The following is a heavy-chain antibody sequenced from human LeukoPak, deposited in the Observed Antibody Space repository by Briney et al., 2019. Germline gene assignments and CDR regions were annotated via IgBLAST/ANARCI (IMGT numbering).Heavy chain of an antibody. CDR1: GGSISSYY. CDR3: ARLEGYYGSGSTNWFDP. Sequence: SETLSLTCTVSGGSISSYYWSWIREPPGKGLEWIGYIHYSGSTNYNPSVKSRVTISVDTSKNQFSLRLSSVTAADTALYYCARLEGYYGSGSTNWFDPWGQGTLVTVSS. V-gene: IGHV4-59*08. D-gene: IGHD3-10*01. J-gene: IGHJ5*02. CDR2: IHYSGST.